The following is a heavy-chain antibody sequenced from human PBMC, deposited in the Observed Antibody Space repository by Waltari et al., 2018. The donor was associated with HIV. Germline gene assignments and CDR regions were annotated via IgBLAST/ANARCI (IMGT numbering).Heavy chain of an antibody. CDR2: ISSDGNKK. D-gene: IGHD3-10*01. J-gene: IGHJ3*02. Sequence: QVQLVESGGSVVQPGRSLRLSCAASGLPFSTYSLNWARQAPGKGLEWVSVISSDGNKKYYADSVRGRFTISRDSSKNTLFLQMNSLRAEDTAVYYCARALDYYGSGSYSTDALDIWGQGTMVTVSS. CDR1: GLPFSTYS. V-gene: IGHV3-30*01. CDR3: ARALDYYGSGSYSTDALDI.